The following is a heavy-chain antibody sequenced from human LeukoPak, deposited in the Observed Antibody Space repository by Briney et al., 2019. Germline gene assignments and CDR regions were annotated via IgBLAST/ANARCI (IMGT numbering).Heavy chain of an antibody. CDR1: GGSIRSYY. J-gene: IGHJ5*02. D-gene: IGHD3-10*01. V-gene: IGHV4-59*01. Sequence: SETLSLTCTVSGGSIRSYYWSWIRQPPGKGLEWIGYIHYSGSTNYNPSLKSRVTISVDTSKNQFSLRLSSVTAADTAVYYCARNPSTRRITMVPNWFDPWGQGTLVTVSS. CDR3: ARNPSTRRITMVPNWFDP. CDR2: IHYSGST.